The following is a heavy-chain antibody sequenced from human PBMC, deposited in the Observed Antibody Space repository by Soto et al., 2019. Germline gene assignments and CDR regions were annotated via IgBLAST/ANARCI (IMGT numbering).Heavy chain of an antibody. V-gene: IGHV3-74*01. J-gene: IGHJ4*02. D-gene: IGHD4-17*01. Sequence: GGSLRLSCAASGFTFRSYWMNWVRQAPGKGLVWVSRISPAGSTTNYADSMKGRVTISRDNAKNTLYLQRNSLRAEETAVYYCARAVPSDYGNFAYSGQGTLVTVSS. CDR2: ISPAGSTT. CDR1: GFTFRSYW. CDR3: ARAVPSDYGNFAY.